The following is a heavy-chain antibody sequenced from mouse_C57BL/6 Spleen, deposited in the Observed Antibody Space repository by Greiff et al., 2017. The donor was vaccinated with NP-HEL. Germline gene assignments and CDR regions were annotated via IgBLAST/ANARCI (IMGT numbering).Heavy chain of an antibody. CDR2: IYPGDGDT. V-gene: IGHV1-82*01. Sequence: QVQLKESGPELVKPGASVKISCKASGYAFSSSWMNWVKQRPGKGLEWIGRIYPGDGDTNYNGKFKGKATLTADKSSSTAYMQLSSLTSEDSAVYFCARSRYFDYWGQGTTLTVSS. CDR1: GYAFSSSW. CDR3: ARSRYFDY. J-gene: IGHJ2*01.